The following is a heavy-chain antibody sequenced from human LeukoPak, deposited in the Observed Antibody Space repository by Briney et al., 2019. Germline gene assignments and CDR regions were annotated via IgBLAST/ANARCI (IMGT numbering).Heavy chain of an antibody. CDR1: GFTFSSYG. J-gene: IGHJ4*02. Sequence: GGSLRLSCAASGFTFSSYGMHWVCQAPGEGLGWVAVISYDGSNKYYADSVKGRFTISRDNSKNTLYLQMNSLRAEDTAVYYCARDFWSGYYEEGGFDYWGQGTLVTVSS. CDR2: ISYDGSNK. D-gene: IGHD3-3*01. CDR3: ARDFWSGYYEEGGFDY. V-gene: IGHV3-30*03.